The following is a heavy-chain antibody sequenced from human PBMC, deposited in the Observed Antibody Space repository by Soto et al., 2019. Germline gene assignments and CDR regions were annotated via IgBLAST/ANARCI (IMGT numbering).Heavy chain of an antibody. V-gene: IGHV5-10-1*01. CDR3: ARYGSGSYPRAPYYGMDV. CDR1: GYSFTSYW. Sequence: PGESLKISSKGSGYSFTSYWISWVRQMPGKGLEWMGRIDPSDSYTNYSPSFQGHVTISADKSISTAYLQWSSLKASDTAMYYCARYGSGSYPRAPYYGMDVWGQGTTVTVSS. J-gene: IGHJ6*02. CDR2: IDPSDSYT. D-gene: IGHD3-10*01.